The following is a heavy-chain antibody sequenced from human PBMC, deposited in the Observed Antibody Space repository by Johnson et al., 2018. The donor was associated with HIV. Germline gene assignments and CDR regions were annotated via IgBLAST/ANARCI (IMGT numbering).Heavy chain of an antibody. J-gene: IGHJ3*02. CDR2: MNGDGKST. CDR3: ARSPASRVGDSFAFDI. D-gene: IGHD2-21*02. CDR1: GFTFSSYA. Sequence: VQLVESGGGVVQPGRSLRLSCAASGFTFSSYAMHWVRQAPGKGLVWVSRMNGDGKSTTYADSVKGRFTISRDNAKNTLYLQMNSLRAEVTAVYYCARSPASRVGDSFAFDIWGQGTMVTVSS. V-gene: IGHV3-74*02.